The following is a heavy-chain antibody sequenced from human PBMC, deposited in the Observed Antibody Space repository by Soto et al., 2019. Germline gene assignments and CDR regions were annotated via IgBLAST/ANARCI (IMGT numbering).Heavy chain of an antibody. CDR2: IYYSGRT. D-gene: IGHD6-19*01. J-gene: IGHJ1*01. Sequence: QLQLQESGPGLVKPSETLSLTCTVSGGSISSSSYYWGWIRQPPGKGLEWIGSIYYSGRTYYNPSLKSRVTISVDTSKNHSSLKLSSVTAADTAVYYCARLSYSSGWLPEYFQHWGQGTLVTVSS. CDR3: ARLSYSSGWLPEYFQH. CDR1: GGSISSSSYY. V-gene: IGHV4-39*01.